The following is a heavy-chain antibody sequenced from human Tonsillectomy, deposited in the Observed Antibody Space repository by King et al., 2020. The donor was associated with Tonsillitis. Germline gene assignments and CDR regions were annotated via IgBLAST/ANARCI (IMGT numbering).Heavy chain of an antibody. V-gene: IGHV4-59*01. CDR3: ARGSRQGWGSVLTFDS. Sequence: VQLQESGPGLVKPSETLSLTCTVSGDSISTYYWSWIRQPPGKGLAWIGYIHFIWSTNYNPSLESRVTISVDTSKKQFSLKLRSVTAADTAVYYCARGSRQGWGSVLTFDSWGQGTLVTVSS. CDR1: GDSISTYY. D-gene: IGHD3-16*01. J-gene: IGHJ4*02. CDR2: IHFIWST.